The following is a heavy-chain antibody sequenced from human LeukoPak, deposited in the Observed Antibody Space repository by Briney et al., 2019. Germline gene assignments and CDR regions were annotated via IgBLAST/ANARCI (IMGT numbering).Heavy chain of an antibody. Sequence: SETLSLTCAVYGGSFSIYYWSWIRQPPGKGLEWIGEINHSGSTNYNPSLKSRVTISVDTSKNQFSLKLRSVTAADTAVYYCARVVQSTDSSGFYLPEYFQHWGQGTLVTVSS. D-gene: IGHD3-22*01. J-gene: IGHJ1*01. CDR1: GGSFSIYY. CDR3: ARVVQSTDSSGFYLPEYFQH. CDR2: INHSGST. V-gene: IGHV4-34*01.